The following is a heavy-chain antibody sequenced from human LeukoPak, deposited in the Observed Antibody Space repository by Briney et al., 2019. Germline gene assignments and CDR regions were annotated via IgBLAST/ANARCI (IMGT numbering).Heavy chain of an antibody. CDR1: GYTFTDYY. CDR2: LNPNTLVT. CDR3: ARKDGGRDGMDV. Sequence: GASVKVSCRASGYTFTDYYMHWVRQAPGQGLEWMGWLNPNTLVTKYAQHFQGRVSMTWDTSISTGYMDLHSLTSDDTPVYYCARKDGGRDGMDVWGQGTTVTVSS. D-gene: IGHD4-23*01. V-gene: IGHV1-2*02. J-gene: IGHJ6*02.